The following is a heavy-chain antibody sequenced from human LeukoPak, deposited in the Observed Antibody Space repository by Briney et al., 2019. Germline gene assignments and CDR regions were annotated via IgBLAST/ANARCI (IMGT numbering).Heavy chain of an antibody. Sequence: GGSLRLSCAASGFTFSDYYMSWIRQAPGKGLEWVSYISCSGSTIYYADSVRGRFTISRDNAKNSLYLQMNSLRAEDTAVYYCARDPQYYDFWSGYFGWFDPWGQGTLVTASS. CDR3: ARDPQYYDFWSGYFGWFDP. V-gene: IGHV3-11*01. J-gene: IGHJ5*02. D-gene: IGHD3-3*01. CDR1: GFTFSDYY. CDR2: ISCSGSTI.